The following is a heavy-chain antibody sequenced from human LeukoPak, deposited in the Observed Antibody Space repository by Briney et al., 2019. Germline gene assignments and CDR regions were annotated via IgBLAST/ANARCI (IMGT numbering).Heavy chain of an antibody. CDR2: VHLSGAT. CDR3: ARGYYDSSGYLISYNWFDP. V-gene: IGHV4-4*02. CDR1: GGSITTTNW. J-gene: IGHJ5*02. D-gene: IGHD3-22*01. Sequence: SGTLSLTCAVSGGSITTTNWWSWVRQPPGKGLEWIGEVHLSGATNYNPSLESRVTISVDTSKNQFSLKLSSVTAADTAVYYCARGYYDSSGYLISYNWFDPWGQGTLVTVSS.